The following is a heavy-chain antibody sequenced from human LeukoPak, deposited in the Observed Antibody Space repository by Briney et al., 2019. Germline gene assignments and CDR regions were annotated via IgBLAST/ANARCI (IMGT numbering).Heavy chain of an antibody. CDR2: IYYSGST. Sequence: SETLSVTCTVSGVSIRSGTFYWAWIRQPPGKGLEWIGSIYYSGSTYYNPSLKSRVTISVDTSKNQFSLKLSSVTAADTAVYYCAREGPPYSSSFDYWGQGTLVTVSS. J-gene: IGHJ4*02. D-gene: IGHD6-6*01. CDR3: AREGPPYSSSFDY. CDR1: GVSIRSGTFY. V-gene: IGHV4-39*07.